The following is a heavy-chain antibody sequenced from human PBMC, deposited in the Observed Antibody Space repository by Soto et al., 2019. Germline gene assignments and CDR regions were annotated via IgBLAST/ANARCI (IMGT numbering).Heavy chain of an antibody. Sequence: PSETLSLTCAVSGDSINSSHWWSWVRQPPGKGLEWIGQISHSGSTNYNPSLTSRVTISVDKSKNHFSLKLTSVTAADTAVYYCARATYSSDSSGYYFLYWGQGTQVTVSS. CDR2: ISHSGST. V-gene: IGHV4-4*02. CDR1: GDSINSSHW. D-gene: IGHD3-22*01. J-gene: IGHJ4*02. CDR3: ARATYSSDSSGYYFLY.